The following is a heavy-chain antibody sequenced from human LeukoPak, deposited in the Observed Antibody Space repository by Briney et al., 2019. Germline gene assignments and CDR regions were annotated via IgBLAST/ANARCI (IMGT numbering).Heavy chain of an antibody. CDR1: GYTFNSYG. CDR3: ASRDYYDSSEDY. Sequence: ASVKVSCNASGYTFNSYGFSWVRQAPGQGLEWMGWISVYNGNTNYAQKFQGRVTMTTDTSTNTAYMDLRSLRSEDTAVYYCASRDYYDSSEDYWGQGTLVTVSS. V-gene: IGHV1-18*01. CDR2: ISVYNGNT. J-gene: IGHJ4*02. D-gene: IGHD3-22*01.